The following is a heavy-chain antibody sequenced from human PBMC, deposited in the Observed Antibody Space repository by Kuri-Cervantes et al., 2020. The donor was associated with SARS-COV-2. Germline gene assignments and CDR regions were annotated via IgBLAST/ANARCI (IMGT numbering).Heavy chain of an antibody. J-gene: IGHJ3*02. V-gene: IGHV1-46*01. CDR1: GFTFTSYY. Sequence: GGSLRLSCAASGFTFTSYYMHWVRQAPGQGLEWMGIINPSGGSTSYAQKFQGRVTMTRDTSTSTVYMELSSLRSEDTAVYYCARLSHSSSSIAFDIWGQGTMVTVS. D-gene: IGHD6-6*01. CDR3: ARLSHSSSSIAFDI. CDR2: INPSGGST.